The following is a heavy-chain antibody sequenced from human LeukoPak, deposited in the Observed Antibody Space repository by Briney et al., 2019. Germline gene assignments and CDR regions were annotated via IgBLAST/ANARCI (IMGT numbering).Heavy chain of an antibody. Sequence: GRSLRLSCAASGFTFSTYGMHWVRQAPGKGLEWVGVISYDGSNKYYADSVKGRFTISRDNSKNTLYLQMNSLRAEDTAVYYCAKGYSAYDVDYWGQGTLVTVSS. CDR1: GFTFSTYG. CDR2: ISYDGSNK. CDR3: AKGYSAYDVDY. D-gene: IGHD5-12*01. V-gene: IGHV3-30*18. J-gene: IGHJ4*02.